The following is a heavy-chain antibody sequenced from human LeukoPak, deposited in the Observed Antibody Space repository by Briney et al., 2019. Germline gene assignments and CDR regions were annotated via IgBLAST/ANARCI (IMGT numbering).Heavy chain of an antibody. J-gene: IGHJ3*01. CDR1: GFNFATHA. CDR2: ISGNGEST. D-gene: IGHD3-10*01. CDR3: AKDSYVSGRPLHTFDV. Sequence: PGGSLRLSCAASGFNFATHAMTWVRQAPGKGLEWLSAISGNGESTHYADSVKGQFTISRDNYGNTLFLQMNSLRVEDTAIYYCAKDSYVSGRPLHTFDVWGQGTMVAVSS. V-gene: IGHV3-23*01.